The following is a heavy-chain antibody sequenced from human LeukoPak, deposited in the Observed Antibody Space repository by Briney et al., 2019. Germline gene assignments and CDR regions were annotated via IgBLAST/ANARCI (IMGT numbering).Heavy chain of an antibody. Sequence: GESLEISCEGSGYSFSVFWITWVRQMPGKGLEWMGTIDPADSYTNYSPSFQGHVTISADKSVSTAYLHWSSLKASDTAIYYCARHFYGDYAFDYWGLGTLVTVSS. CDR1: GYSFSVFW. D-gene: IGHD4-17*01. CDR3: ARHFYGDYAFDY. J-gene: IGHJ4*02. CDR2: IDPADSYT. V-gene: IGHV5-10-1*01.